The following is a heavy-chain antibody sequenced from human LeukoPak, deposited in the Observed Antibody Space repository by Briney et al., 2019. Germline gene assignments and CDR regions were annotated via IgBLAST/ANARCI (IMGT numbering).Heavy chain of an antibody. CDR2: ISSSSYI. CDR3: ARDRHYYDSSGYMNWYFDL. CDR1: GFTFSSYS. J-gene: IGHJ2*01. V-gene: IGHV3-21*01. Sequence: PGGSLRLSCAASGFTFSSYSMNWVRQAPGKGLEWVSSISSSSYIYYADSVKGRFTISRDNAKNSLYLQMNSLRAEDTAVYYCARDRHYYDSSGYMNWYFDLWGRGTLVTVSS. D-gene: IGHD3-22*01.